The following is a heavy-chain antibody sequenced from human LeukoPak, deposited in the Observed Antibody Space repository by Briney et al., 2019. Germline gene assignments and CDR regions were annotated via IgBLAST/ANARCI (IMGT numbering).Heavy chain of an antibody. D-gene: IGHD2-2*01. CDR1: GFTFSSYV. CDR3: AKDGARGYCSSTSCYLHYMDV. CDR2: ISGSGGST. J-gene: IGHJ6*03. V-gene: IGHV3-23*01. Sequence: GGSLRLSCAASGFTFSSYVMSWVRQAPGKGLEWVSAISGSGGSTYYADSVKGRFTISRDNSKNTLYLQMNSLRAEDTAVYYCAKDGARGYCSSTSCYLHYMDVWGKGTTVTVSS.